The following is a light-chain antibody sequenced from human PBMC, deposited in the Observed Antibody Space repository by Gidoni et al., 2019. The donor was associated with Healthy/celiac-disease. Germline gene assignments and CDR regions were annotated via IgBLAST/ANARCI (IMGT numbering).Light chain of an antibody. CDR2: QDS. Sequence: SYELTQPPSVSVSPGQTASITCSGDKLGDKYACWYQQKPGQSPVLVIYQDSKRPSGIPERFSGSNSGNTATLTISGTQAMDEADYYCQVWDSSTRVVFGGGTKLTVL. V-gene: IGLV3-1*01. CDR1: KLGDKY. J-gene: IGLJ2*01. CDR3: QVWDSSTRVV.